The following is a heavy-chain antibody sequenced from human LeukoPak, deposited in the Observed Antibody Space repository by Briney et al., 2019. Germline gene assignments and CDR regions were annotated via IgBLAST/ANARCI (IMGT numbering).Heavy chain of an antibody. V-gene: IGHV1-69*13. D-gene: IGHD2-21*02. CDR3: ARDDPVTSDRRDFDL. J-gene: IGHJ2*01. Sequence: ASVKVSCKASGGTFSSYAISWVRQAPGQGLEWMGRIIPIFGTANYAQKFQGRVTITADESTSTAYMELSSLRSEDTAVYYCARDDPVTSDRRDFDLWGRGTLVTVSS. CDR1: GGTFSSYA. CDR2: IIPIFGTA.